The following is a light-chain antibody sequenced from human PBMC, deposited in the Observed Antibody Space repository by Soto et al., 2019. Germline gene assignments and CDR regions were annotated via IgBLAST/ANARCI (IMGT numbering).Light chain of an antibody. V-gene: IGKV3-15*01. Sequence: EVVMTQSPATLSVSPGEGVTLSCRVSQSVASNLAWYQQKPGQAPRLLIYGASTRATGIPARFSGSGSGTEFTLTISSLQSEDFEVYYCQQNNNWPLTFGGGTKVEIK. CDR2: GAS. J-gene: IGKJ4*01. CDR1: QSVASN. CDR3: QQNNNWPLT.